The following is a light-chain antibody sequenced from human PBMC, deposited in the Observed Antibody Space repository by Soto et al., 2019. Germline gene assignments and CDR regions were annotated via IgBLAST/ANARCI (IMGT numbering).Light chain of an antibody. CDR2: RNN. Sequence: QSVLTQPPSASGTPGQRVTISCSGSSSDIGSNYVYWYQQIPGTAPKLLIYRNNQRPSGVPDRFSGSKSGTSASLAISGLRSEDAADYFCAAWDDSLNGQRVFGGGTKLTVL. CDR1: SSDIGSNY. V-gene: IGLV1-47*01. CDR3: AAWDDSLNGQRV. J-gene: IGLJ2*01.